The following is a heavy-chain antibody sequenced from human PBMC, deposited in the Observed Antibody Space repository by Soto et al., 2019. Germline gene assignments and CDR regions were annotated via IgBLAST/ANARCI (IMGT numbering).Heavy chain of an antibody. CDR2: ISDTGTRT. V-gene: IGHV3-23*01. J-gene: IGHJ5*02. Sequence: GGSLRLSCVAAGFTFSSAAMNWVRQALGKGLEWVSIISDTGTRTHYADSVKGRFTISRDNSKNTLYLDMNSLRAEDTAVYYCAKSLDIHYKNWFDPWGQGTLVTVSS. D-gene: IGHD4-4*01. CDR3: AKSLDIHYKNWFDP. CDR1: GFTFSSAA.